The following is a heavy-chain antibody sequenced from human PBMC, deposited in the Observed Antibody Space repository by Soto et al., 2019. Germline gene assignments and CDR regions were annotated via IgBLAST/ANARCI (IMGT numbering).Heavy chain of an antibody. J-gene: IGHJ5*02. CDR1: GYTFTSYA. V-gene: IGHV1-3*01. Sequence: ASVKVSCKASGYTFTSYAMHWVRQAPGQRLEWRGWIIAVIGKAKYAQKFQGRVTITADKSTSTAYMELSSLRSEDTAVYYCAGDSGGDYYGSGSYYNLDNWFDPWGQGTLVTVSS. CDR3: AGDSGGDYYGSGSYYNLDNWFDP. CDR2: IIAVIGKA. D-gene: IGHD3-10*01.